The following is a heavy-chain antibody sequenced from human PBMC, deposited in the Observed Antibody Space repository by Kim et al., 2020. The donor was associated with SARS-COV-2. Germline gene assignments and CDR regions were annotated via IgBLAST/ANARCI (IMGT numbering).Heavy chain of an antibody. J-gene: IGHJ6*02. CDR3: AREEGGSLTEYGMDV. CDR1: GFTVSSNY. Sequence: GGSLRLSCAASGFTVSSNYMSWVRQAPGKGLEWVSVIYSGGSTYYADSVKGRFTISRDNSKNTLYLQMNSLRAEDTAVYYCAREEGGSLTEYGMDVWGQGTTVTVSS. CDR2: IYSGGST. D-gene: IGHD3-9*01. V-gene: IGHV3-66*01.